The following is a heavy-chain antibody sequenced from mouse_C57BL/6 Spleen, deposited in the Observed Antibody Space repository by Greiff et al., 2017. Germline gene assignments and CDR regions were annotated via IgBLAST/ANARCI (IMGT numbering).Heavy chain of an antibody. CDR2: IDPSDSYT. J-gene: IGHJ4*01. D-gene: IGHD1-1*01. CDR3: SRGINYYGSSYVGFYYAMDY. CDR1: GYTFTSYW. V-gene: IGHV1-69*01. Sequence: VQLQQPGAELVMPGASVKLSCKASGYTFTSYWMHWVKQRPGQGLEWIGEIDPSDSYTNYNQKFKGKSTLTVDKSSSTAYMQLSSLTSEESAVYYCSRGINYYGSSYVGFYYAMDYWGQGTSGTVSS.